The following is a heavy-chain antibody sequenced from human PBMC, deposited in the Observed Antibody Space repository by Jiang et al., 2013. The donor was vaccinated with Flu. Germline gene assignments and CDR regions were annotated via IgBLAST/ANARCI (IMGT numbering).Heavy chain of an antibody. CDR2: TYYRSRWFS. J-gene: IGHJ6*02. V-gene: IGHV6-1*01. D-gene: IGHD6-19*01. Sequence: SQTLSLTCAISGDSVSSSSAAWNWIRQSPSRGLEWLGRTYYRSRWFSDYSVSVKSRITINPDTSKNQFSLQLNSVTLEDTALYYCARGQPNSSGWSRISYYYHGMDVWGQGTAVTVSS. CDR1: GDSVSSSSAA. CDR3: ARGQPNSSGWSRISYYYHGMDV.